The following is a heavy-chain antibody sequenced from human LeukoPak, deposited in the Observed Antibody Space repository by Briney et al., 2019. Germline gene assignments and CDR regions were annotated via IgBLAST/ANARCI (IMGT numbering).Heavy chain of an antibody. CDR1: GYTFTGYY. CDR2: ISPNSGGT. V-gene: IGHV1-2*02. D-gene: IGHD3-10*01. J-gene: IGHJ4*02. Sequence: ASVKVSCKASGYTFTGYYMHWVRQAPGQGLEWMGWISPNSGGTNYAQKFQGRVTMTRDTSISTAYMELSRLRSDDTAVYYCARGNPPIMVRGVRALDYWGQGTLVTVSS. CDR3: ARGNPPIMVRGVRALDY.